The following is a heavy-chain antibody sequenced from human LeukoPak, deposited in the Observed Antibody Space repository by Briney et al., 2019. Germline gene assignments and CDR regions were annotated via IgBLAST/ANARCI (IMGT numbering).Heavy chain of an antibody. J-gene: IGHJ6*03. Sequence: SETLSLTCTVFGGSISGDYWSLIRQPAGKGLEWIGSIYYTGSTYYNPSLKSRVTISVDTSKNQFSLRLSSVTAADTAVYYCARTTGSFYFYYYMDVWSKGTTVTVSS. D-gene: IGHD1-26*01. CDR1: GGSISGDY. CDR2: IYYTGST. V-gene: IGHV4-4*07. CDR3: ARTTGSFYFYYYMDV.